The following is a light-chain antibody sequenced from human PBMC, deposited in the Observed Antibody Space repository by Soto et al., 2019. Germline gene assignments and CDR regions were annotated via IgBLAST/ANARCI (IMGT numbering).Light chain of an antibody. J-gene: IGKJ4*01. V-gene: IGKV1-5*03. CDR2: KAS. CDR3: QQYKSVSLLT. Sequence: DIQMTQSPSTLSASVGDRVTITCRASQSISNWLAWYQQKPGKAPKLLIYKASTLESGVPSRFSGSGSGTEFTLTTSSLQPDDFATYFCQQYKSVSLLTFGGGTKVEIK. CDR1: QSISNW.